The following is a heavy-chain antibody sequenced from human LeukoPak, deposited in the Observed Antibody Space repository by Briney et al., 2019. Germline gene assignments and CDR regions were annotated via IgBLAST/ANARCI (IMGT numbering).Heavy chain of an antibody. D-gene: IGHD2-21*01. CDR1: GFPFSSYA. CDR2: LVYDERN. Sequence: GGSLRLSCAASGFPFSSYAMSWVRQAPGKGLEWVARLVYDERNDYANSVKGRFTISRDNSKNMLYLQMDNLRVDDTAMYYCARDLSAAYDFWGQGILVTVSS. V-gene: IGHV3-33*08. CDR3: ARDLSAAYDF. J-gene: IGHJ4*02.